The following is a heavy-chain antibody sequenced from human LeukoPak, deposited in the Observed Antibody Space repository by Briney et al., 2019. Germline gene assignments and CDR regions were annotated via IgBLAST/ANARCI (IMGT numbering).Heavy chain of an antibody. J-gene: IGHJ6*02. D-gene: IGHD2-15*01. Sequence: SETLSLTCTVSGGSISSGDYYWSWIRQPPGKGLEWIGYIYYSGSTYYNPSLKSRVTISVDTSKNQFSLKLSSVTAADTAVYYCARATSVVVAATGYYYYYGMDVWGQGTTVTVSS. V-gene: IGHV4-30-4*01. CDR1: GGSISSGDYY. CDR3: ARATSVVVAATGYYYYYGMDV. CDR2: IYYSGST.